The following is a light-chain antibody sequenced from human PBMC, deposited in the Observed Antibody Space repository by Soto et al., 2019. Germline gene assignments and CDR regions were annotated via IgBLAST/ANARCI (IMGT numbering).Light chain of an antibody. CDR2: EVI. CDR1: DSDVGGYNY. V-gene: IGLV2-14*03. CDR3: SSYTSSRTLV. J-gene: IGLJ3*02. Sequence: QSVLTQPASVSGSPGQSITISCTGTDSDVGGYNYVSWYQQHPGKAPKLMIYEVINRPPGVSNRFSGSKSANTASLTISGLQAEDEADYYCSSYTSSRTLVFGGGTKVTVL.